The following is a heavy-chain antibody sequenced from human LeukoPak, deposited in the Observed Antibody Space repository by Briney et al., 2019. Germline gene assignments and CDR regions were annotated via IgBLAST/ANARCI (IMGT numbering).Heavy chain of an antibody. J-gene: IGHJ4*02. V-gene: IGHV4-59*01. CDR2: IYGSGNT. D-gene: IGHD6-19*01. CDR3: ARETSLAGFASGLGFNY. CDR1: GASISSWY. Sequence: SETLSLTCTVSGASISSWYWSWIRQPPGKGLEWIGYIYGSGNTNYNPSLKSRVTMSIDTSKNQFSLKLTSVTAADTATYYCARETSLAGFASGLGFNYWGQGILITVSS.